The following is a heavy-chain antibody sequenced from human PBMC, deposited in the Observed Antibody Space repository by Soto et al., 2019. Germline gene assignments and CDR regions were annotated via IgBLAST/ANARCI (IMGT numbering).Heavy chain of an antibody. CDR3: ARAGGLGAVAADY. CDR1: GGSISSGGYS. J-gene: IGHJ4*02. D-gene: IGHD6-19*01. V-gene: IGHV4-30-2*01. CDR2: IYHSGST. Sequence: QLQLQESGSGLVKPSQTLSLTCAVSGGSISSGGYSWSWIRQPPGKGLEWIGYIYHSGSTYYNPSLKSRVTISVDRSKNQSSLKLSSVTAADTAVYYCARAGGLGAVAADYWGQGTLLTVSS.